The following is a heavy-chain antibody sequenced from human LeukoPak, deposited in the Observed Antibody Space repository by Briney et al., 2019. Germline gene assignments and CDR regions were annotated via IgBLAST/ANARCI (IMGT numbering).Heavy chain of an antibody. D-gene: IGHD6-19*01. V-gene: IGHV3-30*18. Sequence: GGSLRLSCAASGFTFSNYAMHWVRQAPGEGLEWVAVISDDGSNKYYGDSVKGRFTISRDNSKNTVYLQMNSLRAEDTAVYYCAKDRYSSGWYSDFDYWGQGTLVTVSS. CDR2: ISDDGSNK. J-gene: IGHJ4*02. CDR3: AKDRYSSGWYSDFDY. CDR1: GFTFSNYA.